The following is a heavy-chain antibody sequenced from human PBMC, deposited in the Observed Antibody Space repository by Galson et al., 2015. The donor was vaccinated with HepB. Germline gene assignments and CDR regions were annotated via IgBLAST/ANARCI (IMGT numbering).Heavy chain of an antibody. V-gene: IGHV1-3*01. Sequence: SVKVSCKASGYTFISYAMYWVRQAPGQRLEWMGWINAGNGNTKYSQKFQGRVTITRDTSASTAYMELSSLRSEDTAVYYCAREKGTYGMDVWGQGTTVTVS. D-gene: IGHD3-10*01. J-gene: IGHJ6*02. CDR3: AREKGTYGMDV. CDR2: INAGNGNT. CDR1: GYTFISYA.